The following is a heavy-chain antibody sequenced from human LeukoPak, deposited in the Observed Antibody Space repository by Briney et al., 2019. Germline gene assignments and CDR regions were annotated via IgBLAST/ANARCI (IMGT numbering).Heavy chain of an antibody. D-gene: IGHD3-9*01. J-gene: IGHJ4*02. CDR1: GFTFSTFG. V-gene: IGHV3-30*02. Sequence: PGGSLRLSCAASGFAASGFTFSTFGMHWVRQAPGKGLEWVAFIRYDGSNKYYADSVKDRFTISRDDSKNTLYLQMNSLRAEDTAAYYCAKGYYFDILSGYSSLDSWGQGTLVTVSS. CDR3: AKGYYFDILSGYSSLDS. CDR2: IRYDGSNK.